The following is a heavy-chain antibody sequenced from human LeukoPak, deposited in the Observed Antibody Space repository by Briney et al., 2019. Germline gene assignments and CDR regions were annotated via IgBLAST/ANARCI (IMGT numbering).Heavy chain of an antibody. Sequence: GGSLRLSCTASGFTFGDYAMTWVRQAPGKGLEWVAVISYDGSNKYYADSVKGRFTISRDNSKNTLYLQMNSLRAEDTAVYYCAKLSVGYWGQGTLVTVSS. CDR2: ISYDGSNK. CDR3: AKLSVGY. J-gene: IGHJ4*02. CDR1: GFTFGDYA. V-gene: IGHV3-30*18.